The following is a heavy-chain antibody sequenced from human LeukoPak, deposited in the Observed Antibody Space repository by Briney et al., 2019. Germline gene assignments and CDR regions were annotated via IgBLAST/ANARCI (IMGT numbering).Heavy chain of an antibody. V-gene: IGHV4-59*01. D-gene: IGHD3-22*01. CDR2: IYYSGST. CDR1: GGSISSYY. CDR3: ARLLMDDSSGYYLDAFDI. Sequence: SETLSLTCTVSGGSISSYYWSWIRQPPGKGVEWIGYIYYSGSTNYNPSLKSRVTISVDTSKNQFSLKLSSVTAADTAVYYCARLLMDDSSGYYLDAFDIWGQGTMVTVSS. J-gene: IGHJ3*02.